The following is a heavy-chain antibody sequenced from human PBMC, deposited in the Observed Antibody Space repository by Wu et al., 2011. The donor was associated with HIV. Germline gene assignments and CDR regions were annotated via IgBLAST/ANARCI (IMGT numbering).Heavy chain of an antibody. J-gene: IGHJ4*02. Sequence: QVQLVQSGAEVKKPGASVMVSCKASGYTFIDYYIYWVRQAPGQGPEWMGWINTNRGGTKYAQKFQGRATLTRDTAVTTAYLELNSLRSDDTAVYYCARLQSLHGLYSNADYWGQGTLVTVSS. V-gene: IGHV1-2*02. CDR3: ARLQSLHGLYSNADY. CDR2: INTNRGGT. D-gene: IGHD3-10*01. CDR1: GYTFIDYY.